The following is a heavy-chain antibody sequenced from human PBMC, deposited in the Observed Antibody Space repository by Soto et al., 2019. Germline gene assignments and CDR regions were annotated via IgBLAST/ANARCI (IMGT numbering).Heavy chain of an antibody. D-gene: IGHD2-2*01. CDR3: ATSQGSSTSLEIYYYYYYGMDV. Sequence: QVQLVQSGAEVKKPGSSVKVSCKASGGTFSSYAISWVRQAPGQGLEWMGGIIPISDTTNYAQKFQGRVTITEDESTGTAYMELSSLRSEDTAVYYCATSQGSSTSLEIYYYYYYGMDVWGQGTTVTVSS. J-gene: IGHJ6*02. CDR2: IIPISDTT. V-gene: IGHV1-69*01. CDR1: GGTFSSYA.